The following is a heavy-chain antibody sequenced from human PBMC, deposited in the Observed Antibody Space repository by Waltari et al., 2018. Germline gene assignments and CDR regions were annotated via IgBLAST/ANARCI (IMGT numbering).Heavy chain of an antibody. CDR3: ARATSMIVVVTSGLFDY. D-gene: IGHD3-22*01. CDR2: INHSGST. CDR1: GGSFSGYY. V-gene: IGHV4-34*01. J-gene: IGHJ4*02. Sequence: QVQLQQWGAGLLKPSETLSLTCAVYGGSFSGYYWSWIRQPPGKGLEWIGEINHSGSTNYNPSLKSRVTISVDTSKNQFSLKLSSVTAADTAVYYCARATSMIVVVTSGLFDYWGQGTLVTVSS.